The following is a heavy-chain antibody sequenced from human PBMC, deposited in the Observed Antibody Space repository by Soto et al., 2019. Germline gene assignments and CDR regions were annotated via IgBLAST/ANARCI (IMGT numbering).Heavy chain of an antibody. D-gene: IGHD5-18*01. V-gene: IGHV1-69*13. CDR3: ARKVYSYGPGFYFDY. Sequence: VKVSCKASGGTFSSYAISWVRQAPGQGLEWMGGIIPIFGTANYAQKFQGRVTITADESTSTAYMELSSLRSEDTAVYYCARKVYSYGPGFYFDYWGQGTLVTVSS. CDR1: GGTFSSYA. J-gene: IGHJ4*02. CDR2: IIPIFGTA.